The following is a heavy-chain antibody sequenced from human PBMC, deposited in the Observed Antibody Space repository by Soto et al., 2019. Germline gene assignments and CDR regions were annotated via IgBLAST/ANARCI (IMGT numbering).Heavy chain of an antibody. J-gene: IGHJ3*02. V-gene: IGHV4-59*01. D-gene: IGHD6-19*01. CDR3: AREDSSGWYAFDI. CDR1: GGSISSYY. CDR2: IYYSGST. Sequence: SETLSLTCTVSGGSISSYYWSWIRQPPGKGLEWIGYIYYSGSTNYNPSLKSRVTISVDTSKNQFSLKLSSVTAADTAVYYCAREDSSGWYAFDIWGQGTMVTVSS.